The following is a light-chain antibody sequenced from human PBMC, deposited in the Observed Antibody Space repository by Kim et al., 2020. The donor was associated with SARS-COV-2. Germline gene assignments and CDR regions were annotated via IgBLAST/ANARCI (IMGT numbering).Light chain of an antibody. Sequence: SFTISCTGTSSDVGGYDYVSWYQQHPGKAPKLLISDVSNRPSGVSNRFSGSKSGNTASLTISGLQAEDEADYYCISYISSSTPLYVFGTGTKVTVL. J-gene: IGLJ1*01. V-gene: IGLV2-14*03. CDR3: ISYISSSTPLYV. CDR1: SSDVGGYDY. CDR2: DVS.